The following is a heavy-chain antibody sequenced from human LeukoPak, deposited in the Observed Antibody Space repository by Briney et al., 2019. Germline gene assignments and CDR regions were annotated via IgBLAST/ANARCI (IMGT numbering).Heavy chain of an antibody. V-gene: IGHV4-34*01. CDR1: GGSISSYY. Sequence: PSETLSLTCTVSGGSISSYYWSWIRQPPGKGLEWIGEINHSGSTNYNPSLKSRVTISVDTSKNQFSLKLSSVTAADTAVYYCATAPSDYYGSGSPARWFDPWGQGTLVTVSS. D-gene: IGHD3-10*01. J-gene: IGHJ5*02. CDR3: ATAPSDYYGSGSPARWFDP. CDR2: INHSGST.